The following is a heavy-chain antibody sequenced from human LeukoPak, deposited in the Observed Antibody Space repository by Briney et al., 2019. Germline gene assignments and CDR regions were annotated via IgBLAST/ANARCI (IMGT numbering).Heavy chain of an antibody. V-gene: IGHV4-34*01. D-gene: IGHD3-3*01. CDR3: ARGLFGPDRTRPDLLDY. CDR1: GGSFSGYY. CDR2: INHSGST. Sequence: SETLSLTCAVYGGSFSGYYWSWIRQPPGKGLEWIGEINHSGSTNYNPSLKSRVTISVDTSKNQFSLKLSSVTAADTAVYYCARGLFGPDRTRPDLLDYWGQGTLVTVSS. J-gene: IGHJ4*02.